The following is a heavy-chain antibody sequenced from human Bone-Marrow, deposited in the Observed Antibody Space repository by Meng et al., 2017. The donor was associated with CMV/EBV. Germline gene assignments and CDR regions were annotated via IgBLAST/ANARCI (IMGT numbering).Heavy chain of an antibody. Sequence: ASVKVSCKASGYTFTSYDINWVRQAPGQGLEWMGWINPNSGGTNYAQKFQGRVTMTRDTSISTAYMELSRLRSDDTAVYYCARDWDYSNGPFDCWGQGTLVTVSS. CDR1: GYTFTSYD. J-gene: IGHJ4*02. CDR2: INPNSGGT. D-gene: IGHD4-11*01. V-gene: IGHV1-2*02. CDR3: ARDWDYSNGPFDC.